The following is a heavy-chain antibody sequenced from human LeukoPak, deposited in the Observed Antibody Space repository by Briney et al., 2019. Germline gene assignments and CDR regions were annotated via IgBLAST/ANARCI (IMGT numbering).Heavy chain of an antibody. V-gene: IGHV4-59*08. CDR1: GGSISGYY. Sequence: PSETLSLTCTVSGGSISGYYWSWIRQPPGEGLEWIDYITYSGSTNYNPSLKSRVTMSVDTSKNQFSLRLSSVTAADTAVYYCARHGSSYSFDCWGQGILVTVSS. CDR3: ARHGSSYSFDC. CDR2: ITYSGST. J-gene: IGHJ4*02. D-gene: IGHD6-13*01.